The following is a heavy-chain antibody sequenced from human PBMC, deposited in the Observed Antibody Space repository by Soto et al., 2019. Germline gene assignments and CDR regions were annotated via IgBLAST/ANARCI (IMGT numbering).Heavy chain of an antibody. CDR1: GFTFSSYS. D-gene: IGHD2-2*01. J-gene: IGHJ4*02. CDR2: ISSSSSYI. V-gene: IGHV3-21*01. CDR3: ARDPCSSTSRYEG. Sequence: EVQLVESGGGLVKPGGSLRLSCAASGFTFSSYSMNWVRQAPGKGLEWVSSISSSSSYIYYADSVMGRFTISRDNAKNSLFLQMNSMRAEDTAIYYCARDPCSSTSRYEGWGQGTLVTVSS.